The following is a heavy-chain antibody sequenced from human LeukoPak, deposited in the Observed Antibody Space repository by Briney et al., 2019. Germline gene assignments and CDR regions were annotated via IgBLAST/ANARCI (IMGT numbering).Heavy chain of an antibody. J-gene: IGHJ5*02. Sequence: PSETLSLTCTVSGGSISPYYWSWIRQPPGKGLEWIAYISYSGTTKYNPSLMSRVTIPVDTSNNQFSLKLSSVTAADTAVYYCARGEYFGSGSYYWFDPWGQGTLVTVSS. CDR1: GGSISPYY. D-gene: IGHD3-10*01. CDR2: ISYSGTT. CDR3: ARGEYFGSGSYYWFDP. V-gene: IGHV4-59*01.